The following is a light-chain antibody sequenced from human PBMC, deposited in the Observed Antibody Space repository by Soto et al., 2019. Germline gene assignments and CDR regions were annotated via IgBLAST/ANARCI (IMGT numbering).Light chain of an antibody. J-gene: IGLJ1*01. Sequence: SYELTQPPSVSVAPGQTARITCGGDNIGSKSVHWYQQKPGQAPVLVVYNDRDRPSGIPERFSGSNSGNTATLTISRVEAGDEADCYCQLWVSSSHHFYAFGTGTKVTVL. CDR2: NDR. CDR1: NIGSKS. V-gene: IGLV3-21*02. CDR3: QLWVSSSHHFYA.